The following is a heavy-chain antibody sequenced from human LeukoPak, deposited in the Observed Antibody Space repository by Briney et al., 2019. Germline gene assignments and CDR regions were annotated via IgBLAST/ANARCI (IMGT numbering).Heavy chain of an antibody. D-gene: IGHD3-22*01. CDR3: ARDSVPMIVVIIADPEYFQH. CDR2: INTNTGNP. J-gene: IGHJ1*01. CDR1: GYTFTSYA. V-gene: IGHV7-4-1*02. Sequence: ASVKVSCKASGYTFTSYAMNWVRQAPGQGLEWMGWINTNTGNPTYAQGFTGRFVFSLDTSVSTAYLQISSLKAEDTAVYYCARDSVPMIVVIIADPEYFQHWGQGTLVTVSS.